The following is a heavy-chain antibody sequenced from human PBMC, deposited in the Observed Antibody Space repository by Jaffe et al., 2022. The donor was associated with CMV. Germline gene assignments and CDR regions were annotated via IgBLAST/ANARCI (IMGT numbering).Heavy chain of an antibody. J-gene: IGHJ5*02. CDR1: GFTFSSYS. V-gene: IGHV3-48*02. CDR3: ARDNWNSRGSWFDP. Sequence: EVQLVESGGGLVQPGGSLRLSCAASGFTFSSYSMNWVRQAPGKGLEWVSYISSSSSTIYYADSVKGRFTISRDNAKNSLYLQMNSLRDEDTAVYYCARDNWNSRGSWFDPWGQGTLVTVSS. D-gene: IGHD1-7*01. CDR2: ISSSSSTI.